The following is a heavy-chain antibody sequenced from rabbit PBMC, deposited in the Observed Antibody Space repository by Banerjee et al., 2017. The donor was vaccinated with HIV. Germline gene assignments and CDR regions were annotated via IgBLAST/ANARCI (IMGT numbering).Heavy chain of an antibody. J-gene: IGHJ4*01. CDR3: ARGSAAMTMLIIGFYLNW. Sequence: QSLEESGGDLVKPEGSLTLTCTASGFSFSSSYYMCWVRQAPGKGLECIGCIYADRSGSTYYANWAKGRFTISRTSSTTVTLEMTSLTAADTATYFCARGSAAMTMLIIGFYLNWWGPGTLVTVS. V-gene: IGHV1S40*01. CDR1: GFSFSSSYY. D-gene: IGHD2-1*01. CDR2: IYADRSGST.